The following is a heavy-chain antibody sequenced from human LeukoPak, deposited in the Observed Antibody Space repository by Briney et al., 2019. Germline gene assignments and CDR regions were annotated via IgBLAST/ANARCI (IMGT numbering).Heavy chain of an antibody. CDR1: GGSISSSSYY. Sequence: PSETLSLTCTVSGGSISSSSYYWGWIRQPPGKGLEWIGSIYYSGSTYYNPSLKSRVTISVDTSKNQFSLKLSSVTAADTAVYYCARDLVIQLTSLGWFDPWGQGTLVTVSS. V-gene: IGHV4-39*07. CDR2: IYYSGST. D-gene: IGHD5-18*01. CDR3: ARDLVIQLTSLGWFDP. J-gene: IGHJ5*02.